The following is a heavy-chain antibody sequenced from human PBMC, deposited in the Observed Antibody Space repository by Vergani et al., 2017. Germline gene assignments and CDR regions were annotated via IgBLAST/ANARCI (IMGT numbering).Heavy chain of an antibody. Sequence: EVQLVESGGGLIQPGGSLRLSCAASGFTFSSYSMNWVRQAPGKGLEWVSSISSSSSYIYYADSVKGRFTISRDNAKNSLYLQMNSLRAEDTAVYYCARDRYYYDSSGYYYDWYFDLWGRGTLVTVSS. D-gene: IGHD3-22*01. CDR3: ARDRYYYDSSGYYYDWYFDL. V-gene: IGHV3-21*01. J-gene: IGHJ2*01. CDR1: GFTFSSYS. CDR2: ISSSSSYI.